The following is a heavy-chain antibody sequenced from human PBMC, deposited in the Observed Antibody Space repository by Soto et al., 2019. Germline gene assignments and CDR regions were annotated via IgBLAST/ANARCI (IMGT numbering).Heavy chain of an antibody. CDR1: GFTFSGDA. CDR2: ISTTSTYI. J-gene: IGHJ6*02. Sequence: EVQLVESGGGLVKPGGSLRLSCAASGFTFSGDAMNWVRQAPGKGLEWVSSISTTSTYIYYADSVKGRFTISRDNANNSLHLQMNSLRAEDTAVYYCVRDYLMDVWGQGTTVTVSS. V-gene: IGHV3-21*01. CDR3: VRDYLMDV.